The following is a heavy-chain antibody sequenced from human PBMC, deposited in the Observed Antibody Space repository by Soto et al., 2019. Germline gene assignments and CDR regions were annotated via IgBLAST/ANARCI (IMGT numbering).Heavy chain of an antibody. CDR3: ARCALTPARATEIAAADKGGMDV. CDR1: GYTFTSYG. Sequence: QVPLVQSGAEVKKPGASVKVSCKASGYTFTSYGISWVRQAPGQGLEWMGWISAYNGNTNYAQKLQGRVTMTTDTSTSTAYMELRSLRSDDTAVYYCARCALTPARATEIAAADKGGMDVWGQGTTVTVSS. CDR2: ISAYNGNT. J-gene: IGHJ6*02. D-gene: IGHD6-13*01. V-gene: IGHV1-18*01.